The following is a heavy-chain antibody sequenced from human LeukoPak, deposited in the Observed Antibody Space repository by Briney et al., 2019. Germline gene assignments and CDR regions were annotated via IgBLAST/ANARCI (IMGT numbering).Heavy chain of an antibody. V-gene: IGHV3-33*06. Sequence: GGSLRLSCAASGFTFSSYGMHWVRQAPGKGLEWVAVIWYDGSNKCYADSVKGRFTISRDNSKNTLYLQMNSLRAEDTAVYYCAKEGRDYYYYYYMDVWGKGTTVTVSS. CDR3: AKEGRDYYYYYYMDV. J-gene: IGHJ6*03. CDR1: GFTFSSYG. CDR2: IWYDGSNK.